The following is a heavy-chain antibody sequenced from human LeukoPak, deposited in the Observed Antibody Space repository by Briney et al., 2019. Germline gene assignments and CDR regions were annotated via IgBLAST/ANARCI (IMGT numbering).Heavy chain of an antibody. V-gene: IGHV1-8*03. J-gene: IGHJ6*03. CDR2: MNPNSGNT. Sequence: ASVKVSCKASGYTFNSYDINWVRQATGQGLEWMGWMNPNSGNTGYAQKFQGRVTITRNTSINTAYMELSSLRSEDTAVYYCARAIYTTAYYMDVWGKGTTVTVSS. CDR1: GYTFNSYD. D-gene: IGHD1-26*01. CDR3: ARAIYTTAYYMDV.